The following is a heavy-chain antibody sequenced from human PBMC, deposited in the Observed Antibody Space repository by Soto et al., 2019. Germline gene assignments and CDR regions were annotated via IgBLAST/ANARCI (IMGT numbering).Heavy chain of an antibody. CDR1: GGSFSGYY. CDR3: ARGPSLRAARPRGLYYFDY. V-gene: IGHV4-34*01. CDR2: INHSGST. Sequence: PSETLSLTCAVYGGSFSGYYWSWIRQPPGKGLEWIGEINHSGSTNYNPSLKSRVTISVDTSKNQFSLKLSSVTAADTAVYYCARGPSLRAARPRGLYYFDYWGQGTLVTVSS. J-gene: IGHJ4*02. D-gene: IGHD6-6*01.